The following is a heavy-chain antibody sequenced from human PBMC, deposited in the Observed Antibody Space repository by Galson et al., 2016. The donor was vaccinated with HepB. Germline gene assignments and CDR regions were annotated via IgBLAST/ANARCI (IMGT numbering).Heavy chain of an antibody. J-gene: IGHJ4*02. CDR3: ARGIYQDFLAAYYL. CDR2: IIPIFGSA. V-gene: IGHV1-69*13. CDR1: GGTFSSFA. Sequence: SVKVSCKASGGTFSSFAINWVRQAPGQGLEWMGGIIPIFGSASYAQQFQGRLTITADESTSTAYMELSSLRSEDTAVYYCARGIYQDFLAAYYLWGQGTLVTVSS. D-gene: IGHD3-9*01.